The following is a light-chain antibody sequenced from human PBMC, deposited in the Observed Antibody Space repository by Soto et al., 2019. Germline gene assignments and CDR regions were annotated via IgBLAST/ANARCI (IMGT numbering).Light chain of an antibody. J-gene: IGKJ1*01. CDR2: GAS. CDR1: QSVSSY. CDR3: QQYYNWPRT. Sequence: EIMMTQSPATLSVSPGERATLSCRASQSVSSYLAWYQQKPGQAPRLLIYGASTRATGIPARFSGSGSGTEFTLTISRLQPEDFAVYYCQQYYNWPRTFGQGTKVDIK. V-gene: IGKV3-15*01.